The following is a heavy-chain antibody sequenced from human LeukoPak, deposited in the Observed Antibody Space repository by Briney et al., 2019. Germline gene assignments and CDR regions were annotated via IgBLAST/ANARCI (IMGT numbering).Heavy chain of an antibody. CDR2: ISWDGGST. CDR3: AKDGGLYSGSYYIDH. J-gene: IGHJ4*02. Sequence: PGGSLRLSCAASGFTFDDYAMHWVRQAPGKGLEWVSLISWDGGSTYYADSVKGRFTISRDNSKNSLYLQMNGLRAEDTALYYCAKDGGLYSGSYYIDHWGQGTLVTVSS. CDR1: GFTFDDYA. D-gene: IGHD1-26*01. V-gene: IGHV3-43D*04.